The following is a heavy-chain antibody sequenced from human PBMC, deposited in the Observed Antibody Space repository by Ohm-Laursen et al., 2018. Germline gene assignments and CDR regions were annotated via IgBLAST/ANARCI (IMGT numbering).Heavy chain of an antibody. D-gene: IGHD3-10*01. CDR2: FDPEEGEI. V-gene: IGHV1-24*01. J-gene: IGHJ6*02. CDR1: GYTQNGL. Sequence: SSAKASCKISGYTQNGLMHWVRQSPGAGLEWMGGFDPEEGEIVYAQKFQGRVTMTEDRSTDTAYMELKSLKSDDTAVYYCATDGWFGLDYGRDVWGQGTTVTVSS. CDR3: ATDGWFGLDYGRDV.